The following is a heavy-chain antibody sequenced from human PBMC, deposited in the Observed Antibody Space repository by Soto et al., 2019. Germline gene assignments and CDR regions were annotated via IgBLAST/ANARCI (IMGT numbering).Heavy chain of an antibody. CDR2: MNPNSGKT. V-gene: IGHV1-8*01. Sequence: QVQLVQSGAEVKKPGASVKVSCKASGYTFTSYDINWVRQATGQGLEWMGWMNPNSGKTGYAQKFQGRVTMTRNTSISTAYMELSSLRSEDTAVYLCARGGGIAVAATVFDWFDPWGQGTLVTVSS. CDR1: GYTFTSYD. D-gene: IGHD6-19*01. J-gene: IGHJ5*02. CDR3: ARGGGIAVAATVFDWFDP.